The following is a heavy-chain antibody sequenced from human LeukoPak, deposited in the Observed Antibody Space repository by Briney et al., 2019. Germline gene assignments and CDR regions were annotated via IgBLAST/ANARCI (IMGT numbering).Heavy chain of an antibody. CDR3: AKIPGYNWNYVDRFDP. Sequence: GGSLRLSCAASGFPFSSYGMYWVRQTPDKGLQWVAYLRKDATYSNYADSVKGRFTISRGNPKNTLYLQMNSLRAEDTAVYYCAKIPGYNWNYVDRFDPWGQGTLVTLSS. J-gene: IGHJ5*02. D-gene: IGHD1-7*01. CDR1: GFPFSSYG. V-gene: IGHV3-30*02. CDR2: LRKDATYS.